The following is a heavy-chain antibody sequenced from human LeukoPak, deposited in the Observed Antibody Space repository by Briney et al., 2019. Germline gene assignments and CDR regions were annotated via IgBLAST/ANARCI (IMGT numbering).Heavy chain of an antibody. J-gene: IGHJ4*02. D-gene: IGHD6-19*01. CDR3: ARVSQWLPDY. CDR2: IYSGGIT. Sequence: GGSLRLSCAASGFTVGSNYMSWVRQAPGKGLEWVSVIYSGGITDYADSVKDRFTISRDSSKNTLYLQMNSLRAEDTAVYYCARVSQWLPDYWGQGTLVTVSS. CDR1: GFTVGSNY. V-gene: IGHV3-66*01.